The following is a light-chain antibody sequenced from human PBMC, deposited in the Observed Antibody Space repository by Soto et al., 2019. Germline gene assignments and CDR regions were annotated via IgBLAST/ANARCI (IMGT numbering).Light chain of an antibody. CDR3: QSYDSNNVV. CDR1: SGSIASNY. CDR2: EDN. Sequence: VTQPHSVSESPGKTVTISCTRSSGSIASNYVQWYQQRPGSAPTTVIYEDNLRPSGVPDRFSGSIDSSSNSASLTISGLKTEDEADYYCQSYDSNNVVFGGGTKLTVL. J-gene: IGLJ2*01. V-gene: IGLV6-57*04.